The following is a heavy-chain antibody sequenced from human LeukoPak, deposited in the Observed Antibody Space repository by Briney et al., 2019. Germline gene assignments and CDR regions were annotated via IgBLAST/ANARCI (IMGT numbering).Heavy chain of an antibody. D-gene: IGHD2-2*01. V-gene: IGHV4-34*01. CDR1: GGSFSGYY. CDR2: INHSGST. J-gene: IGHJ4*02. CDR3: ASGARTASAFYY. Sequence: SETLSLTCAVYGGSFSGYYWSWIRQPPGKGLEWIGEINHSGSTNYNPSLKSRVTISVDTSKNQFSLKLSSVTAADTAVYYCASGARTASAFYYWGQGTLVTVSS.